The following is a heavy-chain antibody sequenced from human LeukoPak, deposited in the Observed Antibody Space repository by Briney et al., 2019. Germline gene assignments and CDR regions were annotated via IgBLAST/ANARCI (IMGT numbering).Heavy chain of an antibody. CDR3: ARVREQGQLGYYYYYMDV. D-gene: IGHD6-13*01. CDR2: IYTSGST. J-gene: IGHJ6*03. CDR1: GGSLSSYY. Sequence: SETLSLTRTVSGGSLSSYYWSWIRQPAGKGREGVGRIYTSGSTNYNPSLKSRVTMSVDTSKNQVSLKLSSVTAADTAVYYCARVREQGQLGYYYYYMDVWGKGTTVTVSS. V-gene: IGHV4-4*07.